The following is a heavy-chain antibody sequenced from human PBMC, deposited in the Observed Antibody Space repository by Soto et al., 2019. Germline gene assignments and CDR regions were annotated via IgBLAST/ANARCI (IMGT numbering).Heavy chain of an antibody. CDR3: AKDHYQEIFGVVTAYNWFDP. CDR2: ISGSGGST. Sequence: EVQLLESGGGLVQPGGSLRLSCAASGFTFSSYAMSWVRQAPGKGLEWVSAISGSGGSTYYADSVKGRFTISRDNSKNTLYLQMNSLRAEDTAVYYCAKDHYQEIFGVVTAYNWFDPWGQGTLVTVSS. V-gene: IGHV3-23*01. J-gene: IGHJ5*02. D-gene: IGHD3-3*01. CDR1: GFTFSSYA.